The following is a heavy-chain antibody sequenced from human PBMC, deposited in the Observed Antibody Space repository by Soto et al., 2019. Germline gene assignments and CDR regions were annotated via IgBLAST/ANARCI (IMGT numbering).Heavy chain of an antibody. J-gene: IGHJ4*02. CDR1: GFTFSRYG. Sequence: GASLRLSCAASGFTFSRYGMSWVRQAAGKGLEWVSAISGSGGTTYYADSVKGRFTISRDQSKNTLDLQMNSLRAEDTAVYYCAKGMEGPYRIDYWGQGTLVTAYS. V-gene: IGHV3-23*01. D-gene: IGHD1-1*01. CDR2: ISGSGGTT. CDR3: AKGMEGPYRIDY.